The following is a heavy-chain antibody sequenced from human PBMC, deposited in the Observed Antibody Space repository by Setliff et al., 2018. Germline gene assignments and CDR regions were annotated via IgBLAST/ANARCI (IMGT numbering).Heavy chain of an antibody. J-gene: IGHJ4*02. CDR3: ARDNTIVGATDY. CDR2: IYYSGST. D-gene: IGHD1-26*01. V-gene: IGHV4-59*01. CDR1: GDSISSYY. Sequence: ETLSLTCTVSGDSISSYYWSWIRQPPGKGLEWIGYIYYSGSTNYNPSLKSRVTMSVATFENHFSLKLNSLTAADTAVYYCARDNTIVGATDYWGQGALVTVSS.